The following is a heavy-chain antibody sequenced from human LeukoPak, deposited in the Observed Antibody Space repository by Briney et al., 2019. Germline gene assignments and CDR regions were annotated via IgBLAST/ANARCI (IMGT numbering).Heavy chain of an antibody. CDR1: GYTLTELS. CDR3: ATEGIWGGYRPFDY. J-gene: IGHJ4*02. CDR2: FDPEDGET. Sequence: GASVKVSCKVSGYTLTELSMHWVRQAPGKGLEWMGGFDPEDGETIYAQKFQGRVTMTEDTSTDTAYMELSSLRSEDTAVYYCATEGIWGGYRPFDYWAREPWSPSPQ. D-gene: IGHD3-16*02. V-gene: IGHV1-24*01.